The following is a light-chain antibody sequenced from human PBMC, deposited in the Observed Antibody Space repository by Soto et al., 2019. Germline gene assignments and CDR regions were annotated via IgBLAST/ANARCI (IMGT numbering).Light chain of an antibody. J-gene: IGKJ2*01. CDR2: GAS. Sequence: EIVLTQSPGTLSLSPGERATLSCRAGQSVSSTYLAWYQQKPGQAPRLLIYGASSRATGIPDRFSGSGSGTDFTLTISRLEPEDFAVYYCQQYGSSPTYTFRQGTKLEIK. V-gene: IGKV3-20*01. CDR1: QSVSSTY. CDR3: QQYGSSPTYT.